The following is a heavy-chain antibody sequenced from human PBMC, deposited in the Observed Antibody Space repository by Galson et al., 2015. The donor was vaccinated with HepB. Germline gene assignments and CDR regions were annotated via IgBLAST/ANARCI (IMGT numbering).Heavy chain of an antibody. D-gene: IGHD5-24*01. V-gene: IGHV1-69*06. CDR1: GGTFSSYA. CDR3: ARGGGYNGNGRADAFDI. CDR2: IIPIFGTA. Sequence: SVKVSCKASGGTFSSYAISWVRQAPGQGLEWMGGIIPIFGTANYAQKFQGRVTITADKSTSTAYMELSSLRSEDTAVYYCARGGGYNGNGRADAFDIWGQGTMVTVSS. J-gene: IGHJ3*02.